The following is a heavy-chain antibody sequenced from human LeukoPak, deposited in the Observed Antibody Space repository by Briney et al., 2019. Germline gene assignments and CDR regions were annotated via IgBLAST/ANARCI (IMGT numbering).Heavy chain of an antibody. V-gene: IGHV1-69*06. Sequence: SVTVSFTASGGTFSIYAISWVRQAPGQGLEWMGGIIPIFGRANYAQKFQGRVTITADKSTSTAYMELSSLRSEDTAVYYCARVVDHDYGDYYLDYWGQGTLVTVSS. CDR3: ARVVDHDYGDYYLDY. D-gene: IGHD4-17*01. J-gene: IGHJ4*02. CDR2: IIPIFGRA. CDR1: GGTFSIYA.